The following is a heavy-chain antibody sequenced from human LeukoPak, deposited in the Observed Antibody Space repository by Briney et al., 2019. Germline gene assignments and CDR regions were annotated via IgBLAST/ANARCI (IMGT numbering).Heavy chain of an antibody. CDR1: GGSISSYC. CDR3: ARHGSVRSPLGP. Sequence: SETLSLTWTVSGGSISSYCWSWIRQPPGKGLEWIGYIYATGSTNYNPSLKSRVTISVDTSKNQFSLNLRSVTAADTAVYYCARHGSVRSPLGPWGQGTLVTVSS. D-gene: IGHD3-10*01. V-gene: IGHV4-4*09. J-gene: IGHJ5*02. CDR2: IYATGST.